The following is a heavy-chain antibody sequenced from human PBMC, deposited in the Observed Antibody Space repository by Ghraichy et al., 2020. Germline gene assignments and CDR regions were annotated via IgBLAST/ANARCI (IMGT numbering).Heavy chain of an antibody. Sequence: GGSLRLSCAASGVIFSSYEMNWVRQAPGKGLEWFSYISSSGSSIYYAESVKGRFTISRDNAKKSLYLQMNSLRAEDTAIYYCAWGYGRGGYSYFDYWGQGTLVTVSS. V-gene: IGHV3-48*03. J-gene: IGHJ4*02. CDR2: ISSSGSSI. CDR1: GVIFSSYE. CDR3: AWGYGRGGYSYFDY. D-gene: IGHD5-24*01.